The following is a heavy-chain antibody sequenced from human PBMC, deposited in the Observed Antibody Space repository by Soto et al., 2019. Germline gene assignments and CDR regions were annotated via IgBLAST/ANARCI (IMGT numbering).Heavy chain of an antibody. CDR3: VRGRAFMSRVAFDI. J-gene: IGHJ3*02. CDR1: GGSFSDYY. V-gene: IGHV4-34*02. D-gene: IGHD1-26*01. CDR2: INHSGFT. Sequence: QVQLQQRGAGLLKPSETLSLTCAVLGGSFSDYYWTWIRQPPGKGLKWIGEINHSGFTSYNPSLKSRLTLLVDTSTKEFSLNLSSVTAADTAAYHCVRGRAFMSRVAFDIWGQGTMVTVSS.